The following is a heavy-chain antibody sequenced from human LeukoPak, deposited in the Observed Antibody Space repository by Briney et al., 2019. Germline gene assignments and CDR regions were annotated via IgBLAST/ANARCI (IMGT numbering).Heavy chain of an antibody. Sequence: ASVKVSCKASGYTFTSYDINWVRQATGQGLEWMGWMNPNSANTGYVQKFQGRVTMTRNTSINTAYLEMTSLTSEDTAVYYCARGVRFGELFSAYWGQGTLVTVSS. CDR2: MNPNSANT. CDR1: GYTFTSYD. V-gene: IGHV1-8*01. J-gene: IGHJ4*02. D-gene: IGHD3-10*01. CDR3: ARGVRFGELFSAY.